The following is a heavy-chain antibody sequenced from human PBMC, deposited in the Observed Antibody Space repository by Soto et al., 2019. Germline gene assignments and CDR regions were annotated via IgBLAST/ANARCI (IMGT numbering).Heavy chain of an antibody. Sequence: SETLSLTCTVSGGSISSSSYYWGWIRQPPGKGLEWIGSIYYSGSTYYNPSLKSRVTISVDTSKNQFSLKLSSVTAADTAVYYCARRKDGAMVRGAFDYWGQGTLVTVSS. V-gene: IGHV4-39*01. CDR1: GGSISSSSYY. J-gene: IGHJ4*02. CDR2: IYYSGST. D-gene: IGHD3-10*01. CDR3: ARRKDGAMVRGAFDY.